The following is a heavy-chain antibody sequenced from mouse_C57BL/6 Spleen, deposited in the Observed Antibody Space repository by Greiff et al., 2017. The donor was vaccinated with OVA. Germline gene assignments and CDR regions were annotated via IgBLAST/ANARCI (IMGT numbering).Heavy chain of an antibody. CDR3: AAYGYDGMGYAMDY. J-gene: IGHJ4*01. D-gene: IGHD2-2*01. V-gene: IGHV1-64*01. Sequence: QVQLQQPGAELVKPGASVKLSCKASGYTFTSYWMHWVKQRPGQGLEWIGMIHPNSGSTNYNEKFKSKATLTVDKSSSTAYMQLSSLTSEDSAVYYCAAYGYDGMGYAMDYWGQGTSVTVSS. CDR2: IHPNSGST. CDR1: GYTFTSYW.